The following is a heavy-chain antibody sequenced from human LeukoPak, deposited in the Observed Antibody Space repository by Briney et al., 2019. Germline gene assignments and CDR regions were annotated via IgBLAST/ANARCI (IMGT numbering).Heavy chain of an antibody. D-gene: IGHD3-3*01. Sequence: GASVKVSCKASGGTFSSYAISWVRQAPGQGLGRMGGIIPIFGTANYAQKFQGRVTITTDESTSTAYMELSSLRSEDTAVYYCASHYDFWSGYYFDYWGQGTLVTVSS. CDR2: IIPIFGTA. CDR3: ASHYDFWSGYYFDY. V-gene: IGHV1-69*05. CDR1: GGTFSSYA. J-gene: IGHJ4*02.